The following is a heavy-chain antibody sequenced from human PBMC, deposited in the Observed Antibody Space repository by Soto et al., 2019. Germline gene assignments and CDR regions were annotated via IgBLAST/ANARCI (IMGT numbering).Heavy chain of an antibody. J-gene: IGHJ4*02. CDR1: GFRFSDHY. D-gene: IGHD3-10*01. CDR2: IGSGGTTM. Sequence: QVQLVESGGGWVEPGGSLKPSCAASGFRFSDHYMTWFPQAPGKGLEWVSKIGSGGTTMYYADSLKGRFTVSRDNAQNSLYLQMNGLRAEDTAVYYCAGDPYYYGSAFWGQGTLVTVSS. CDR3: AGDPYYYGSAF. V-gene: IGHV3-11*01.